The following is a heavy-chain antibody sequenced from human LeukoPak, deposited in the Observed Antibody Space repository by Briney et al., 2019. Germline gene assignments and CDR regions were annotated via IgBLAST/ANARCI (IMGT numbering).Heavy chain of an antibody. V-gene: IGHV3-7*01. CDR1: GFTFNTYW. D-gene: IGHD2-15*01. CDR3: ARGYSLRGAFDI. CDR2: MNQDGSEK. Sequence: PGGSLRLSCAASGFTFNTYWMNWVRQAPGKGLEWVAIMNQDGSEKYYVDSLKGRFTISRDNAKNSLYLQMSGLRAEDTAVYYCARGYSLRGAFDIWGHGTMVTVSS. J-gene: IGHJ3*02.